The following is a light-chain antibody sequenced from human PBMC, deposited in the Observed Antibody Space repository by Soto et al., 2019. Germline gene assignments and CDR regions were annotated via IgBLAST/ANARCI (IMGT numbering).Light chain of an antibody. CDR2: KAS. CDR3: QHYNSYSEA. J-gene: IGKJ1*01. V-gene: IGKV1-5*03. Sequence: DIQMTQSPSTLSGSVGDRVTITCRASQTISSWLAWYQQKPGKAPKLLIYKASTLKSGVPSRFSGSGSGIEFTVTISSLQPDDFATYYCQHYNSYSEAFGQATKVDI. CDR1: QTISSW.